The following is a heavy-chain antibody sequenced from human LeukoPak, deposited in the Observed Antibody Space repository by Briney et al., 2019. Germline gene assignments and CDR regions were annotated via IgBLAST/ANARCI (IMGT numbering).Heavy chain of an antibody. D-gene: IGHD5-24*01. V-gene: IGHV5-51*01. CDR3: ARRDGYNFDY. CDR2: IYPGDSDS. CDR1: GYSFTTYW. J-gene: IGHJ4*02. Sequence: GESLKISCKASGYSFTTYWIVWVRQMPGKGLEWMGIIYPGDSDSRYSPSFQGQITITADKSIRTAYLQWSSLKASDNAMYYCARRDGYNFDYWGQGTLVTVSS.